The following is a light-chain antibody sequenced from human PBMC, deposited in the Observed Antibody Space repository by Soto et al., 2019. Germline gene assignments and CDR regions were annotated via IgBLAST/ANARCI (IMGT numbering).Light chain of an antibody. CDR2: WAS. Sequence: DIVMTQSPDSLAVSLGERATINCKPSQSVPYSSDKRNCLAWYQQKPGLPPKLLIYWASTRESGVPDRFSGTVSGTDFTLTISSLQAEDVAVYYCQQYYSSPLTFGGGTKVEIK. V-gene: IGKV4-1*01. CDR1: QSVPYSSDKRNC. J-gene: IGKJ4*01. CDR3: QQYYSSPLT.